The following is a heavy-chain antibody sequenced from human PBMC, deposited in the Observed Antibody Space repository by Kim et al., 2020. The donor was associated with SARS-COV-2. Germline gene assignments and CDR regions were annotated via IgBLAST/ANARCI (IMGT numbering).Heavy chain of an antibody. CDR1: GFTFSNAW. CDR2: IKSKTDGGTT. Sequence: GGSVRLSCAASGFTFSNAWMSWVRQAPGKGLEWVGRIKSKTDGGTTDYAAPVKGRFTISRDDSKNTLYLQMNSLKTEDTAVYYCTSTVLRFLEWRSDYWGQGTLVTVSS. D-gene: IGHD3-3*01. V-gene: IGHV3-15*01. J-gene: IGHJ4*02. CDR3: TSTVLRFLEWRSDY.